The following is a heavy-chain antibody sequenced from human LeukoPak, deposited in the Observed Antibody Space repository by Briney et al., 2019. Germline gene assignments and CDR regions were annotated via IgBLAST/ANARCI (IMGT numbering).Heavy chain of an antibody. CDR1: GFTFSSYW. V-gene: IGHV3-74*01. CDR2: INGDGGRT. CDR3: ARDLGMATIKGNY. J-gene: IGHJ4*02. Sequence: GGSLRLSCAASGFTFSSYWMHWVRQAPGKGLVWVSCINGDGGRTNYADSVKGRFTISRDNAKNTLYLQMNSLRAEDTAVYYCARDLGMATIKGNYWGQGTLVTVSS. D-gene: IGHD5-24*01.